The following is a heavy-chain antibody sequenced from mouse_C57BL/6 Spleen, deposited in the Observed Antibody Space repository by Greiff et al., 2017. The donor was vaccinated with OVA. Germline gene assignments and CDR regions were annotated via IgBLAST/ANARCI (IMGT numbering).Heavy chain of an antibody. D-gene: IGHD1-1*01. Sequence: QVQLQQPGAELVKPGASVKMSCKASGYTFTSYWITWVKQRPGQGLEWIGDIYPGSGSTNYNEKFKSKATLTVDTSSSTAYMQLSSLTSEDSAVYYCARELYYGSSPYAMDYWGQGTSVTVSS. V-gene: IGHV1-55*01. J-gene: IGHJ4*01. CDR1: GYTFTSYW. CDR3: ARELYYGSSPYAMDY. CDR2: IYPGSGST.